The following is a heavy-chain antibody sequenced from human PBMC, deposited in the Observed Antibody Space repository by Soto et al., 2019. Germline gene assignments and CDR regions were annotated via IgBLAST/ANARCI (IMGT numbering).Heavy chain of an antibody. CDR3: AREDYYDSSGYYGY. J-gene: IGHJ4*02. CDR2: IYSGGST. D-gene: IGHD3-22*01. CDR1: GFTVSSNY. V-gene: IGHV3-53*01. Sequence: GGSLRLSCAASGFTVSSNYMSWVRQAPGKGLEWVSVIYSGGSTYYADSVKGRFTISRDNSKNTLYLQMNSLRAEDTAVYYCAREDYYDSSGYYGYWGQGTQVTAPQ.